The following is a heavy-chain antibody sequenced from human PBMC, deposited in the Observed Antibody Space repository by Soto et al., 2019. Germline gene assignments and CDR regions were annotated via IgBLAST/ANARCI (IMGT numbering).Heavy chain of an antibody. V-gene: IGHV3-74*01. J-gene: IGHJ4*02. CDR1: GFTFSDYW. CDR3: ARGSPRGYSFGYMDH. Sequence: PGGSLRLSCVASGFTFSDYWMHWVRRDPGKGLVWVSRINNDGSNTRYGDSVQGRVTISRDNARNTMYLQLNSLRVEDTGVYYCARGSPRGYSFGYMDHWGQGTLVTVSS. D-gene: IGHD5-18*01. CDR2: INNDGSNT.